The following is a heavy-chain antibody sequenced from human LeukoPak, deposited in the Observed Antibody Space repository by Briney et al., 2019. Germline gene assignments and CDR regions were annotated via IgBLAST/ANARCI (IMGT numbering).Heavy chain of an antibody. Sequence: GGSLRLSCAASGFTFSTYAMHWVRQAPGKGLEWVALISSDGSDTYYADSVKGRFTVSRDNSKNTLFLQMNGLRAEDTAVFYCARGRSLDYCSSTTCYAHSGVWGQGTLATVCS. CDR2: ISSDGSDT. J-gene: IGHJ1*01. D-gene: IGHD2-2*01. V-gene: IGHV3-30*04. CDR1: GFTFSTYA. CDR3: ARGRSLDYCSSTTCYAHSGV.